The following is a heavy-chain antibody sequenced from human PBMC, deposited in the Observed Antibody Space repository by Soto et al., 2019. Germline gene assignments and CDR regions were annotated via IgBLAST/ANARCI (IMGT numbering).Heavy chain of an antibody. V-gene: IGHV3-74*01. Sequence: GGSLRLSCAASGFTFGSYWMHWVRQAPGKGLVWVSRINSDGSSTSYADSVKGRFTISRDNAKNTLYLQMNSLRAEDTAVYYCASGSNWGWDRGAFDIWGQGTMVTVSS. CDR2: INSDGSST. D-gene: IGHD7-27*01. CDR3: ASGSNWGWDRGAFDI. J-gene: IGHJ3*02. CDR1: GFTFGSYW.